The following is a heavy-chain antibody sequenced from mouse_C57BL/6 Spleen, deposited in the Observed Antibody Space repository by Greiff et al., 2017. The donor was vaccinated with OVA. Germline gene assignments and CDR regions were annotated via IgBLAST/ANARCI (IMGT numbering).Heavy chain of an antibody. Sequence: EVQLQQSGPELVKPGASVKIPCKASGYTFTDYNMDWVKQSHGKSLEWIGDINPNNGGTIYNQKFKGKATLTVDKSSSTAYMELRSLTSEDTAVYYCARSLYSNYLAWFAYWGQGTLVTVSA. V-gene: IGHV1-18*01. D-gene: IGHD2-5*01. CDR2: INPNNGGT. CDR1: GYTFTDYN. J-gene: IGHJ3*01. CDR3: ARSLYSNYLAWFAY.